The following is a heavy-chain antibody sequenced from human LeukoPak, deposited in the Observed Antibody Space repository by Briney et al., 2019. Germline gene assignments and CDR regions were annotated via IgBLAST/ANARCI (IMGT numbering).Heavy chain of an antibody. CDR2: IYYSGST. CDR1: GGSISSYY. V-gene: IGHV4-59*08. D-gene: IGHD6-19*01. CDR3: ARNIAVAEVDY. J-gene: IGHJ4*02. Sequence: SETLSLTCTVSGGSISSYYWSWVRQPPGKGLEWIGYIYYSGSTNYNPSLKSRVTISVDTSKNQFSLKLSSVTAADTAVYYCARNIAVAEVDYWGQGTLVTVSS.